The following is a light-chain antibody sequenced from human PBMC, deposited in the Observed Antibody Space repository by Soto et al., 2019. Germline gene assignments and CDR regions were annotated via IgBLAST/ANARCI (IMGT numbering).Light chain of an antibody. J-gene: IGLJ1*01. Sequence: QSVLTQPASVSGSPGQSITISCTGTSSDVGGYNYVSWYQQHPGKAPKLMIYDVSNRPPGVSNRFSGSKSGNTASLTISGLQAEDEADYYCSSYTSSSTYVFGTG. V-gene: IGLV2-14*01. CDR3: SSYTSSSTYV. CDR1: SSDVGGYNY. CDR2: DVS.